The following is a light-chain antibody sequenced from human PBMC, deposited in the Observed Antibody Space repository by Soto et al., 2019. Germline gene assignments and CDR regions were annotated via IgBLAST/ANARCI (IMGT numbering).Light chain of an antibody. J-gene: IGKJ1*01. CDR2: DAS. CDR3: QHYNSYSEA. V-gene: IGKV1-5*01. Sequence: DIQMTQSPSTLSASVGDRVTITCRASQSISSWLAWYQQKPGKAPKLLIYDASSLESGVPSRFSGGGFGTEFTLTINSLQPDDFATYYCQHYNSYSEAFGQGTKVDIK. CDR1: QSISSW.